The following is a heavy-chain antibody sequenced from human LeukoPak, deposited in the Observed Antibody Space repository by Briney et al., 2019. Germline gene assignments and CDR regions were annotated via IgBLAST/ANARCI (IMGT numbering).Heavy chain of an antibody. Sequence: ASVKVSCKASGYTFTSYGISWVRQAPGQGLEWMGWISAYNGNTNYAQKLQGRVTMTTDTSTRKAYMELRSLRSDDTAVYYCARVSGSPYYYYYYMDVWGKGTTVTVSS. D-gene: IGHD1-26*01. J-gene: IGHJ6*03. V-gene: IGHV1-18*01. CDR3: ARVSGSPYYYYYYMDV. CDR1: GYTFTSYG. CDR2: ISAYNGNT.